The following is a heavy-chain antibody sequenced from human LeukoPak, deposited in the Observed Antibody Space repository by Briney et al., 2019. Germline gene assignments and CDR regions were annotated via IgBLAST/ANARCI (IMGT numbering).Heavy chain of an antibody. V-gene: IGHV3-33*01. CDR3: ARDGSIAATFLYYYYYMDV. CDR2: IWYDGSNK. CDR1: GYTFTGYY. D-gene: IGHD6-25*01. Sequence: GASVKVSCKASGYTFTGYYMHWVRQAPGKGLEWVAVIWYDGSNKYYADSVKGRFTISRDNSKNTLYLQMNSLRAEDTAVYYCARDGSIAATFLYYYYYMDVWGKGTTVTVSS. J-gene: IGHJ6*03.